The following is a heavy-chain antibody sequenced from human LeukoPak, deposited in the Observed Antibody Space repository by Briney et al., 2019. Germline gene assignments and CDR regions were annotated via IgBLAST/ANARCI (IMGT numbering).Heavy chain of an antibody. D-gene: IGHD3-9*01. CDR2: INHSGST. CDR3: ARGSDILTGYYRT. Sequence: PSETLSLTCAAYGGSFSGYYWSWIRQPPGKGLEWIGEINHSGSTNYNPSLKSRVTISVDTSKNQFSLKLSSVTAADTAVYYCARGSDILTGYYRTWGQGTLVTVSS. CDR1: GGSFSGYY. V-gene: IGHV4-34*01. J-gene: IGHJ5*02.